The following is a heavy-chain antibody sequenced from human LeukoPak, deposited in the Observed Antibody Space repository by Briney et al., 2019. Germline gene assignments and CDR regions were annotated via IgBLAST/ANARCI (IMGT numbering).Heavy chain of an antibody. V-gene: IGHV4-34*01. Sequence: PSETLSLTCAVYGGSFSGYYWSWIRKTPGKGLEWMGERDHSGSTNYSPSLKSRVTMSVDTSKNQFSLKLSSVTAADTAVYYCARVWYYGSGSYYDLYYYYYMDVWGEGTTVTVSS. J-gene: IGHJ6*03. CDR3: ARVWYYGSGSYYDLYYYYYMDV. CDR2: RDHSGST. D-gene: IGHD3-10*01. CDR1: GGSFSGYY.